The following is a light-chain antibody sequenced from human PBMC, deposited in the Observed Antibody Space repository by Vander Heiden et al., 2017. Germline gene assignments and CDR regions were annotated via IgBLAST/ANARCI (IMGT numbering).Light chain of an antibody. CDR3: QSYDSSLSGWV. Sequence: QSVLTQPPSVSGAPGQRVTISCTGGSSNIGAGYDVQWYQQLPGTAPKLLIYGNSNRPSGVPDRFSGSKSGTSASLAITGLQAEDEADYYCQSYDSSLSGWVFGGGTKLTVL. V-gene: IGLV1-40*01. CDR1: SSNIGAGYD. CDR2: GNS. J-gene: IGLJ3*02.